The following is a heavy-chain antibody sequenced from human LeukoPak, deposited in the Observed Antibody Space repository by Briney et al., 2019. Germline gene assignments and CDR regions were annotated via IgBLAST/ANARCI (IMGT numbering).Heavy chain of an antibody. D-gene: IGHD3-10*02. CDR3: ARDAPVRYVGDQSIDY. Sequence: ASVKVSCKAYGFTFTNYGVTWVRQAPGQGLEWMGWISAYNGDTKYVKQLQGRVTMTTDTSTSTAYMELRSLRSDDTAVYYCARDAPVRYVGDQSIDYWGQGTLVTVSS. J-gene: IGHJ4*02. CDR2: ISAYNGDT. V-gene: IGHV1-18*01. CDR1: GFTFTNYG.